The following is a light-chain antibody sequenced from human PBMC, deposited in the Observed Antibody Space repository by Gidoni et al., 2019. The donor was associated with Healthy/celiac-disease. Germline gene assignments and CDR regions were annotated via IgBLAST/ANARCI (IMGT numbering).Light chain of an antibody. CDR1: QSVSSSY. Sequence: DILLPQSPGTLSLSPGERATLSCRASQSVSSSYLAWYQQKPGQAPRLLIDGAASRATGIPDRFSGSGSGTDFTLTISRLEPEDCAVYYCQQYGSSPPYTFGQGTKLEIK. V-gene: IGKV3-20*01. CDR3: QQYGSSPPYT. J-gene: IGKJ2*01. CDR2: GAA.